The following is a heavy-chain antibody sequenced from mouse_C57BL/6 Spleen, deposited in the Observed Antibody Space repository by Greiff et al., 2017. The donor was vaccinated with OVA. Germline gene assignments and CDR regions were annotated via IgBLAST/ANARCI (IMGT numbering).Heavy chain of an antibody. J-gene: IGHJ2*01. CDR3: ARGGFYFDY. CDR1: GYTFTSYW. CDR2: IYPSDSET. Sequence: VHLQQPGAELVRPGSSVKLSCKASGYTFTSYWMDWVKQRPGQGLEWIGNIYPSDSETHYNQKFKDKATLTVDKSSSTAYMQLSSLTSEDSAVYYCARGGFYFDYWGQGTTLTVSS. V-gene: IGHV1-61*01.